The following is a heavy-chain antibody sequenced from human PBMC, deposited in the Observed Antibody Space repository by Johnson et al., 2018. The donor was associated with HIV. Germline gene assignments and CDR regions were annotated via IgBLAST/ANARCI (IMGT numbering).Heavy chain of an antibody. CDR2: ITWNSDTI. J-gene: IGHJ3*02. CDR1: GFTFDDFA. CDR3: AKDLPGTSRQEAFDI. D-gene: IGHD2-2*01. Sequence: VQLVESGGGMVQPGRSLRLSCAASGFTFDDFAMHWVRQGPGKGLEWVSSITWNSDTIAYADSVKGRFTISRDNAKNSLYLQMNSLRPEDTAFYYCAKDLPGTSRQEAFDIWGQGTKVTVSS. V-gene: IGHV3-9*01.